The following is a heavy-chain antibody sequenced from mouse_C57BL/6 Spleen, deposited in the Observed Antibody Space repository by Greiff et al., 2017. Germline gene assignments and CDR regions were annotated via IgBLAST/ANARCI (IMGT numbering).Heavy chain of an antibody. CDR3: TTSYAMDY. CDR1: GFNIKDDY. V-gene: IGHV14-4*01. J-gene: IGHJ4*01. CDR2: IDPENGDT. Sequence: VQLQQSGAELVRPGASVKLSCTASGFNIKDDYMHWVKQRPEQGLEWIGWIDPENGDTEYASKFQGKATITADPSSNTAYLQLSSLTSEDTAVYYCTTSYAMDYWGQGTSVTVSS.